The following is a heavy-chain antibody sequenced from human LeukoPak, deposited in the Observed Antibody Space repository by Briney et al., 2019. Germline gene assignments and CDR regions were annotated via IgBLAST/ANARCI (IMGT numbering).Heavy chain of an antibody. Sequence: ASVKVSCKASGYTFTSYAMHWVRQAPGQRLEWMGWINAGNGNTKYSQKFQGRVTITRDTSASTAYMELSSLRSEDTAVYYCARVARVRYSSGWYYSDYWGQGTLVTVSS. CDR3: ARVARVRYSSGWYYSDY. J-gene: IGHJ4*02. CDR1: GYTFTSYA. D-gene: IGHD6-19*01. V-gene: IGHV1-3*01. CDR2: INAGNGNT.